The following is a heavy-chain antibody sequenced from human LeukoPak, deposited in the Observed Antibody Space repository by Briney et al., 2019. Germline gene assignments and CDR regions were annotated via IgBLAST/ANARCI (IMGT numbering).Heavy chain of an antibody. V-gene: IGHV4-59*01. Sequence: SETLSLICTVSGGSISSYYWSWIRQPPGKGLEWIGYIYYSGSTNYNPSLKSRVTISVDTSKNQFSLKLSSVTAADTAVYYCARVRMLGRGAFDIWGQGTMVTVSS. D-gene: IGHD1-14*01. CDR3: ARVRMLGRGAFDI. CDR1: GGSISSYY. J-gene: IGHJ3*02. CDR2: IYYSGST.